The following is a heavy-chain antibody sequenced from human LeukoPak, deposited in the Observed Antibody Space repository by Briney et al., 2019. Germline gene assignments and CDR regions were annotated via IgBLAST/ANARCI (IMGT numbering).Heavy chain of an antibody. Sequence: PGGSLRLSCAASGFTFSSYAMHWVRQAPGKGLEWVAVISYDGSNKYYADSVKGRFTISRDNSKNTLYLQMNSLRAEDTAVYYCARDRPDPSYFDYWGQGTLVTVSS. CDR2: ISYDGSNK. V-gene: IGHV3-30-3*01. CDR3: ARDRPDPSYFDY. J-gene: IGHJ4*02. CDR1: GFTFSSYA.